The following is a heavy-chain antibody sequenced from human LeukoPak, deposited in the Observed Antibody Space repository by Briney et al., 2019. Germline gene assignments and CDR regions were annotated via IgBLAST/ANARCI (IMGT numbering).Heavy chain of an antibody. CDR1: GFTFSSFE. V-gene: IGHV3-48*03. CDR3: ARCYYGSGTSTFDY. CDR2: ISSTGSTI. Sequence: GGSLRLSCAASGFTFSSFEMHWVRQAPGKGLDWLSYISSTGSTIYYTDSVKGRFTVSRDNAKNSLYLQMNSLRAKDTAVYYCARCYYGSGTSTFDYWGQGTLVTVSS. J-gene: IGHJ4*02. D-gene: IGHD3-10*01.